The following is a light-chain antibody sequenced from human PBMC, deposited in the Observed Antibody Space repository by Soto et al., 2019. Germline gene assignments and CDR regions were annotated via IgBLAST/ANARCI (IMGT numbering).Light chain of an antibody. Sequence: EIVLTQSPGTLSLSPGERVALSCRTSQTVSSTYLAWYQQKPGQAPRLLLYGASRRAAGIPDRFSGSGSGTDSTLTISRLEPEDFAVYYCQQHGSSPRTFGQGTKVEIK. CDR2: GAS. CDR1: QTVSSTY. V-gene: IGKV3-20*01. CDR3: QQHGSSPRT. J-gene: IGKJ1*01.